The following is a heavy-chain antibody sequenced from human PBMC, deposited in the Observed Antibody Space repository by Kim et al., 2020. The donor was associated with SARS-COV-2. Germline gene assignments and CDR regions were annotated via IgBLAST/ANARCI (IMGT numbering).Heavy chain of an antibody. D-gene: IGHD3-16*01. CDR3: AKASPLLTF. J-gene: IGHJ4*02. CDR2: T. V-gene: IGHV3-23*01. Sequence: TYYTDSVKGRFTIARDNSKSTLYLHMSSLRAEDTAVYYCAKASPLLTFWGQGTLVTVSS.